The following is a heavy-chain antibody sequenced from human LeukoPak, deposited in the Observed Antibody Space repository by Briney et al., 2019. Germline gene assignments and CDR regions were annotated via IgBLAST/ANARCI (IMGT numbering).Heavy chain of an antibody. D-gene: IGHD1-1*01. CDR2: IKGKSDGETT. CDR1: GFTFSNAW. Sequence: GGSLRLSCAASGFTFSNAWMSWVRQAPGKWLEWVGRIKGKSDGETTDYAAPVKGRFTISRDDSKNTLYLQMNSPKTEDTAVYYCTTDSWNPFDYSGQGTLVTVSS. V-gene: IGHV3-15*01. J-gene: IGHJ4*02. CDR3: TTDSWNPFDY.